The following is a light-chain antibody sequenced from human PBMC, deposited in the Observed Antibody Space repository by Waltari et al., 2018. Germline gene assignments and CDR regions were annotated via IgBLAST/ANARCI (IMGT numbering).Light chain of an antibody. CDR2: QDS. CDR1: NIESRS. Sequence: SYVLTQPPSVSVAPGKTARITCGGNNIESRSVHWYQPKAGQAPVLVIQQDSDRPSGIPDRISGSNSGNTATLTITRVEVGDEADYYCQVWDTSSAPYVFGPGTKVSVL. V-gene: IGLV3-21*01. J-gene: IGLJ1*01. CDR3: QVWDTSSAPYV.